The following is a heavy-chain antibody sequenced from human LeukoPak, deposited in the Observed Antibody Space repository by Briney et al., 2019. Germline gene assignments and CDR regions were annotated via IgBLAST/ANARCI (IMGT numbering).Heavy chain of an antibody. CDR3: ARDPNGSFDY. J-gene: IGHJ4*02. CDR2: ISGSGGST. Sequence: GSLRLSCAASGFTFSSYAMSWVRQAPGKGLEWVSAISGSGGSTYYADSVKGRFTISRDNSKNTLYLQMNSLRVDDTAVYYCARDPNGSFDYWGQGTLVTVSS. D-gene: IGHD2-15*01. V-gene: IGHV3-23*01. CDR1: GFTFSSYA.